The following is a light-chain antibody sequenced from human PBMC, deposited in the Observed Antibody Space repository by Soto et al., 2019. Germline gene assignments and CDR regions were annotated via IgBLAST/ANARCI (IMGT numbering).Light chain of an antibody. V-gene: IGKV3-15*01. Sequence: EIVMTQSPATLSVSPGERATLSCRASQSVSSNLAWYQQKPGQAPRLLISGSSTRATGIPARFSGSGSGTDFTLTISSLPSEDFAVYSCQQYNNWPPITVGQGTRLEIK. CDR3: QQYNNWPPIT. J-gene: IGKJ5*01. CDR2: GSS. CDR1: QSVSSN.